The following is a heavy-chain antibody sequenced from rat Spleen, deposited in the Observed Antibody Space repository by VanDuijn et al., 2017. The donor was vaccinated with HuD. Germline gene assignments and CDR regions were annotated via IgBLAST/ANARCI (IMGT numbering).Heavy chain of an antibody. J-gene: IGHJ4*01. CDR1: GFTFSDYN. CDR2: ITTGGDTT. CDR3: ASLMYTPDYLGVMDA. V-gene: IGHV5-25*01. Sequence: EVQLVESGGGLVQPGRSLRLSCAASGFTFSDYNMAWVRQAPRKGLEWVASITTGGDTTFYRDSVKGRFTISRDNARNTLYLQMDSLRSEDTATYYCASLMYTPDYLGVMDAWGQGASVTVSS. D-gene: IGHD1-6*01.